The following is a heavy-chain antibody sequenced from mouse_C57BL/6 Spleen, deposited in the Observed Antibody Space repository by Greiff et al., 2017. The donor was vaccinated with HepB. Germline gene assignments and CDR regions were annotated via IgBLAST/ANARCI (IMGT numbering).Heavy chain of an antibody. V-gene: IGHV1-5*01. CDR1: GYTFTSYW. Sequence: VQLQQSGTVLARPGASVKMSCKTSGYTFTSYWMHWVKQRPGQGLEWIGAIYPGNSDTSYNQKFKGKAKLTAVTSASTAYMELSSLTNEDSAVYYFTRDQYYYRSSTRRFDYWGQGTTLTVSS. D-gene: IGHD1-1*01. CDR3: TRDQYYYRSSTRRFDY. J-gene: IGHJ2*01. CDR2: IYPGNSDT.